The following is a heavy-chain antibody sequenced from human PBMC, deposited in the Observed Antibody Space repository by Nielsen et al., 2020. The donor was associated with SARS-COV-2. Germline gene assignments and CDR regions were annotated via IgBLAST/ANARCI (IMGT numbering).Heavy chain of an antibody. CDR2: ISGSGGST. D-gene: IGHD3-16*01. V-gene: IGHV3-23*01. J-gene: IGHJ6*02. Sequence: GESLKISCAASGFTFSSYAMSWVRQAPGKGLEWVSAISGSGGSTYYADSVKGRFTISRDNSKNTLYLQMNSLRAEDTALYYCAKSSEGDYYYGMDVWGQVTTVTVSS. CDR3: AKSSEGDYYYGMDV. CDR1: GFTFSSYA.